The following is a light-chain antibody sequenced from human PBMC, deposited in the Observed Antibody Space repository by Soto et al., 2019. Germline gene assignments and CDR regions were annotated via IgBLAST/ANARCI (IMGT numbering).Light chain of an antibody. CDR3: AAWDDSLNSVV. Sequence: QSVPTQPPSASRTPGQRVTISCSGSSSNIGSHSVNWYQQLPGTAPKLLIYSNNQRPSGVPDRFSGSKSGTSVSLAISGLQSEDEAHYYCAAWDDSLNSVVLGGGTKLTVL. J-gene: IGLJ2*01. CDR2: SNN. CDR1: SSNIGSHS. V-gene: IGLV1-44*01.